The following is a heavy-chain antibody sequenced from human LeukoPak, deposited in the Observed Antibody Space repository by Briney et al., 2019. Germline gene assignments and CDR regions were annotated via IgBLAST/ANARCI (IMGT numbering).Heavy chain of an antibody. V-gene: IGHV3-30*19. CDR3: TRGKEWELLTAFQH. D-gene: IGHD1-26*01. Sequence: GGSLRLSCAASGFTFSSYGMHWVRQAPGKGLEWLAVISYDGGNKYYADSVNGRFTISRDNSKNTLFLQMSSLRPEDTAIFYCTRGKEWELLTAFQHWGQGTLVTVSS. J-gene: IGHJ1*01. CDR1: GFTFSSYG. CDR2: ISYDGGNK.